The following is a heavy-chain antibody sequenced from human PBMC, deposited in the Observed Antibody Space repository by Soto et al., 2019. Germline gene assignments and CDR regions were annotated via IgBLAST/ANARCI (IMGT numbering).Heavy chain of an antibody. CDR3: ARVSVGYGEPLRIGSDAFDS. Sequence: QVQLVQSGAEVKKPGASVKVSCKASGYTFTGYYMHWVRQAPGQGLEWMGWINPNSGGTNYAQKFQGWVTMTRDTSISTAYMELSSLRRDDTAVYYCARVSVGYGEPLRIGSDAFDSWGQGTMVTVSS. D-gene: IGHD4-17*01. J-gene: IGHJ3*02. CDR1: GYTFTGYY. V-gene: IGHV1-2*04. CDR2: INPNSGGT.